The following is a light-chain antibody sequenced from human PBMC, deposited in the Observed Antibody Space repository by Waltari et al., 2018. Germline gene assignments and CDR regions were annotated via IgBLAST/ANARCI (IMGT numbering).Light chain of an antibody. CDR2: VNSDGSH. CDR1: SGHSSKI. J-gene: IGLJ3*02. Sequence: LVLTQSLSASASLGALVRRTCTLDSGHSSKIVAWHLQQPEKGPRYLMKVNSDGSHSKGDEIPDRFSGSGSGAGRYPTITSVQSEDESDYYCQTGGHGTWVFGGGTKLTVL. V-gene: IGLV4-69*01. CDR3: QTGGHGTWV.